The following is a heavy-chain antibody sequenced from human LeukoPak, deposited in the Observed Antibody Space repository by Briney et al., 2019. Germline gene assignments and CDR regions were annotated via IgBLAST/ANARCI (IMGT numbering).Heavy chain of an antibody. D-gene: IGHD3-10*01. V-gene: IGHV3-21*06. Sequence: PGGSLRLSCAASGFTFSSYSMNWVRQAPGKGLEWVSSISSSSSYIYYADSVKGRFTISRDNAKTSLYLQMNSLRAEDTALYYCARDRRGSYYNVAYYYYMDVWGKGTTVTVSS. CDR1: GFTFSSYS. CDR2: ISSSSSYI. CDR3: ARDRRGSYYNVAYYYYMDV. J-gene: IGHJ6*03.